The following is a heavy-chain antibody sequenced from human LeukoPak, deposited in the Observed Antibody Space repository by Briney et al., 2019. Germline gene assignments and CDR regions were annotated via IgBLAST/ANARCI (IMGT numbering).Heavy chain of an antibody. D-gene: IGHD6-19*01. J-gene: IGHJ1*01. CDR2: IYDSGST. CDR1: GGSISSYY. CDR3: ARAVAVAGTGHFQH. V-gene: IGHV4-59*01. Sequence: SETLSLTCTVSGGSISSYYWSWIRQPPGKGLEWIGYIYDSGSTNYNPSLKSRVTISVDTSKNQFSLKLSSVTAADTAVYYCARAVAVAGTGHFQHSGQGTLVTVSS.